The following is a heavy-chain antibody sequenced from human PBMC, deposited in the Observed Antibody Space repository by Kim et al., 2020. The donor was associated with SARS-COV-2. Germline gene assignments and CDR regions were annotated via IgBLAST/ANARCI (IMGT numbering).Heavy chain of an antibody. J-gene: IGHJ4*02. CDR3: ARSQGCSSTSCYVGY. CDR2: ISGSGDST. V-gene: IGHV3-23*01. CDR1: GFTFSSYA. Sequence: GGSLRLSCEVSGFTFSSYAMSWVRQAPGKGLEWVSGISGSGDSTYYADSVKGRFTISRDNSKNTLYLQMNSLRVEDTAVYYCARSQGCSSTSCYVGYWGQGTLVTVSS. D-gene: IGHD2-2*01.